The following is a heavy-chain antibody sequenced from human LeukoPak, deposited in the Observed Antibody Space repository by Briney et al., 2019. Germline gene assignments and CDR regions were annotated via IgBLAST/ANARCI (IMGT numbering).Heavy chain of an antibody. CDR3: AGQWAVANTRRFAI. J-gene: IGHJ3*02. D-gene: IGHD6-19*01. CDR2: LYSTGTT. V-gene: IGHV4-38-2*02. Sequence: PSETLSLTCTVSGNFISSGFYWVWLRQTPGRGLQWIGSLYSTGTTYYNPSLAGRVTVSTDSSKNQLSLKLRSVTAADTAVYYCAGQWAVANTRRFAIWGQGSRVTVSS. CDR1: GNFISSGFY.